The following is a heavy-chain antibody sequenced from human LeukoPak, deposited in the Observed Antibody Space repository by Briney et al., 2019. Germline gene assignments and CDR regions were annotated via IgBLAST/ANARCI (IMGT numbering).Heavy chain of an antibody. Sequence: SETLSLTCTVSGGSISSGDYYWSWIRQPPGKGLEWIGYIYYSGSTYYNPSLKSRVTISVDTSKNQFSLKLSSVTAADTAVYYCARAGTPVPAARILGFDPWGQGTLVTVSS. J-gene: IGHJ5*02. V-gene: IGHV4-30-4*01. CDR1: GGSISSGDYY. D-gene: IGHD2-2*01. CDR3: ARAGTPVPAARILGFDP. CDR2: IYYSGST.